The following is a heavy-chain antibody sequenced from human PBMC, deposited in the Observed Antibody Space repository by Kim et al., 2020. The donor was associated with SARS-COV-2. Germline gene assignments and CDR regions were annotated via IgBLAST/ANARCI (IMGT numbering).Heavy chain of an antibody. J-gene: IGHJ6*01. CDR2: ISYDGSNK. CDR1: GFTFSSYG. CDR3: AKRLLWFGELPYYGMDV. Sequence: GGYLRLSCAASGFTFSSYGMHWVRQAPGKGLEWVAVISYDGSNKYYADSVKGRFTISRDNSKNTLYLQMNSLRAEDTAVYYCAKRLLWFGELPYYGMDV. D-gene: IGHD3-10*01. V-gene: IGHV3-30*18.